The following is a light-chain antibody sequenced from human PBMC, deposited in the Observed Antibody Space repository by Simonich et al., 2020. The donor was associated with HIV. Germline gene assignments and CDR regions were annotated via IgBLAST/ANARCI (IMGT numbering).Light chain of an antibody. V-gene: IGLV2-14*03. J-gene: IGLJ2*01. CDR2: DVS. CDR1: SSDVGGYKY. CDR3: SSYTSTSTWV. Sequence: QSALTQPASVSGSPGQSIPISCTGTSSDVGGYKYVSLYQPHPGKAPKLMIYDVSKRPSVVSNRFSGSKSGNTASLTISGLQAEDQADYYCSSYTSTSTWVFGGGTKLTVL.